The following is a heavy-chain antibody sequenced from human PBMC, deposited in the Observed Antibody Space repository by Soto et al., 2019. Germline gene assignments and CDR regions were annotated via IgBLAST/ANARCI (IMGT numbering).Heavy chain of an antibody. CDR3: EIDVGSGEWSVV. CDR2: IIPLFGTT. J-gene: IGHJ6*02. Sequence: QVQLVQSGTEVKKPGSSAKVSCKASGGTFSNYVISWVRQAPGQGLEWMGGIIPLFGTTDYAKKFQGRIGITADESTTTVYMDLSSLRFEDTAVYFCEIDVGSGEWSVVWGQGTTVIVSS. D-gene: IGHD3-10*01. V-gene: IGHV1-69*01. CDR1: GGTFSNYV.